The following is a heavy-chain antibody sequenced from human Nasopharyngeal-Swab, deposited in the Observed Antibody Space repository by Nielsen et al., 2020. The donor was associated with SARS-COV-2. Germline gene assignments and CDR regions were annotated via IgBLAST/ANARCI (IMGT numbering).Heavy chain of an antibody. V-gene: IGHV4-59*01. D-gene: IGHD2/OR15-2a*01. CDR3: ARVWQDFYNWFDP. CDR2: IYYSGST. J-gene: IGHJ5*02. Sequence: IRQPPGKGLEWIGYIYYSGSTNYNPSLKSRVTISVDTSKNQFSLKLSSVTAADTAVYYCARVWQDFYNWFDPWGQGTLVTVSS.